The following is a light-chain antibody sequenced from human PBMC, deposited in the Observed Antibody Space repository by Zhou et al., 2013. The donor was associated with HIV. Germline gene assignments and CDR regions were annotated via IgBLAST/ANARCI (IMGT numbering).Light chain of an antibody. J-gene: IGKJ5*01. CDR2: AAS. Sequence: DIQMTQSPSSVSASVGDRVTITCRASQSITTYLNWYQHKPGKAPKLLMFAASTLQSGVPSRFSGSGSGTDFTLTISALQPEDCAIYYCQQTYSPAVTFGQGTRLEIK. CDR3: QQTYSPAVT. V-gene: IGKV1-39*01. CDR1: QSITTY.